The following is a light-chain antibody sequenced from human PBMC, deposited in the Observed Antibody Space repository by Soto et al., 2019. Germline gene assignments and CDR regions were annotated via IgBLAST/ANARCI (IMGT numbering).Light chain of an antibody. CDR2: KAS. J-gene: IGKJ1*01. Sequence: DIQMTQSPSTLSASVGDRVIITCRASQSISNWLAWYQQKPGKAPNLLIYKASSLKSGVPSRFSGSGSGAEFTLTISSLQPDDFATYYCQQYDTYWTFGQGTKEDIK. CDR3: QQYDTYWT. V-gene: IGKV1-5*03. CDR1: QSISNW.